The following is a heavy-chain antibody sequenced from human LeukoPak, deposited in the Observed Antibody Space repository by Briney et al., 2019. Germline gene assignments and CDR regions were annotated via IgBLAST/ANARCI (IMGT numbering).Heavy chain of an antibody. CDR3: ARLGIIAAAGSNDY. Sequence: GGSLRLSCAASEFTFSDYYMSWMRQAPGKGLEWVSYISYSGDTIYYADSVKGRFTVSRDNAKNSLYLQMSSLRAEDTAVYYCARLGIIAAAGSNDYWGQGTLVTVSS. CDR1: EFTFSDYY. J-gene: IGHJ4*02. V-gene: IGHV3-11*01. D-gene: IGHD6-13*01. CDR2: ISYSGDTI.